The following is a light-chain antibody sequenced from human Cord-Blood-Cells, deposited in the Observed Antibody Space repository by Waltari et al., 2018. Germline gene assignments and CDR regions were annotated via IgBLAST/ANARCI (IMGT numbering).Light chain of an antibody. CDR2: QDS. CDR3: QAWDSSTALV. Sequence: SYELTQPPSVSVSPGQTASITCSGDTLGAKYACWYQQKPGQSPVLVIYQDSKRPSGIPERFSGSNSGNTATLTISGTQAMDEAHDYCQAWDSSTALVFGGGTKLTVL. CDR1: TLGAKY. V-gene: IGLV3-1*01. J-gene: IGLJ2*01.